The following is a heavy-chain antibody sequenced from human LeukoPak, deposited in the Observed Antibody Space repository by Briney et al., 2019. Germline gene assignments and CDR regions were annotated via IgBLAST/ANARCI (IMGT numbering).Heavy chain of an antibody. D-gene: IGHD5-24*01. J-gene: IGHJ4*02. CDR3: AKRRDAYTIRGTFDS. Sequence: PGGSLRLSCAVSGFTFTNYPMSWVRQAPGKGLEWVSGISNSKGISDYYADSVKGRFTISRDNSKNTLYLQMNSLRGEDTAVYYCAKRRDAYTIRGTFDSWGQGALVTVSS. CDR1: GFTFTNYP. CDR2: ISNSKGISD. V-gene: IGHV3-23*01.